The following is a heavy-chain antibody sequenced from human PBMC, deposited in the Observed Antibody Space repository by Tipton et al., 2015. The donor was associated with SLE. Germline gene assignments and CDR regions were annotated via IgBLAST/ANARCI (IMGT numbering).Heavy chain of an antibody. V-gene: IGHV3-23*01. J-gene: IGHJ3*02. D-gene: IGHD6-13*01. Sequence: GSLRLSCVASGFTFSTYAMTWVRQAPGKGLEWVSVISGSGDNTNYADSVKGRFTISRDDPKNTLCLQMNSLRAGDTAVYYCAKGVSSSRYEALDIWGQGTMVTVSS. CDR2: ISGSGDNT. CDR3: AKGVSSSRYEALDI. CDR1: GFTFSTYA.